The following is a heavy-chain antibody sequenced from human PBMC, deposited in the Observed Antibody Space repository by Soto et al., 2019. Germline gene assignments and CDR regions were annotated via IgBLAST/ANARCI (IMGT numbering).Heavy chain of an antibody. J-gene: IGHJ6*02. V-gene: IGHV1-2*04. D-gene: IGHD3-22*01. CDR1: GYTFPSYA. CDR2: INPNSGGT. CDR3: ARGVYYDSSGSYYEEGYYYYGMDV. Sequence: ASVKVSCKASGYTFPSYAMHWVRQAPGQRLEWMGWINPNSGGTNYAQKFQGWVTMTRDTSISTAYMELSRLRSDDTAVYYCARGVYYDSSGSYYEEGYYYYGMDVWGQGTTVTVSS.